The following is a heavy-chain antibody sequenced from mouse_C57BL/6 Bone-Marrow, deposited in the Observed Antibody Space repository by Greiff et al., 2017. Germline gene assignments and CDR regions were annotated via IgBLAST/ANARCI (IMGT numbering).Heavy chain of an antibody. CDR3: ARTTTVVAGDY. V-gene: IGHV1-69*01. CDR1: GYTFTSYW. CDR2: IDPSDSYT. Sequence: VQLQQSGAELVMPGASVKLSCKASGYTFTSYWMHWVKQRPGQGLEWIGEIDPSDSYTNSNQKFKGKSTLTVDKSSSTAYMQLSSLPSEDSAVYYCARTTTVVAGDYWGQGTTLTVSS. D-gene: IGHD1-1*01. J-gene: IGHJ2*01.